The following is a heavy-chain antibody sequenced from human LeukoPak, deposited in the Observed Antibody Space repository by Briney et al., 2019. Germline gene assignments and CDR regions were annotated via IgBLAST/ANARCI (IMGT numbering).Heavy chain of an antibody. V-gene: IGHV3-49*04. CDR3: TRVRIQLWTPADY. Sequence: PGGSLRLSCTASGFTFGDYAMSWVRQVPGKGLEWVGFIRSKAYGGTTEYAASVKGRFTISRDDSKSIAYLQMNSLKTEDTAVYYCTRVRIQLWTPADYWGQGTLVTVSS. D-gene: IGHD5-18*01. CDR1: GFTFGDYA. J-gene: IGHJ4*02. CDR2: IRSKAYGGTT.